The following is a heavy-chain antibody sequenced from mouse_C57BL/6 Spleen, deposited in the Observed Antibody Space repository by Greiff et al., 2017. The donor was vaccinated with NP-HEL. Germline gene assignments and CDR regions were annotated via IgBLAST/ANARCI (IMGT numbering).Heavy chain of an antibody. CDR3: AQTYSNYPYYFDY. J-gene: IGHJ2*01. D-gene: IGHD2-5*01. V-gene: IGHV8-5*01. CDR1: GFSLSTSNMG. CDR2: IWWNDDK. Sequence: QVTLKVSGPGILQPSQTLSLTCSFSGFSLSTSNMGIGWIRQPSGQGLEWLVHIWWNDDKYYNPSMKSRPTTSQDTSNNQVFLNITSVDTSATAAYYCAQTYSNYPYYFDYWGQGTTLTVSS.